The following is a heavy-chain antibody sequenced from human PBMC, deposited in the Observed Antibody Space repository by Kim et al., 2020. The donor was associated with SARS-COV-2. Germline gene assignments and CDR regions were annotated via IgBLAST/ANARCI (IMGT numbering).Heavy chain of an antibody. Sequence: AQGFKGRFGFSLDTSVSTAYLQISSLKAEDTAVYYCARAWFGEVYYGMDVWGQGTTVTVSS. J-gene: IGHJ6*02. D-gene: IGHD3-10*01. V-gene: IGHV7-4-1*02. CDR3: ARAWFGEVYYGMDV.